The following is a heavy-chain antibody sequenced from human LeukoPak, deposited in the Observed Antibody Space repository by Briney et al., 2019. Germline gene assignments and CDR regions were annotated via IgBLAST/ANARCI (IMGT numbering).Heavy chain of an antibody. CDR1: GGPLSGYF. Sequence: PSETLSLTCGVYGGPLSGYFWIWIRQSPGKGLEWIADSDHSGGAHYNPSLKKRPTTSADTSMNALCLRQRSVIAADTPVYYCGRVSYHLASGRASDYWGQGTLITVSS. D-gene: IGHD3-10*01. J-gene: IGHJ4*02. CDR2: SDHSGGA. V-gene: IGHV4-34*01. CDR3: GRVSYHLASGRASDY.